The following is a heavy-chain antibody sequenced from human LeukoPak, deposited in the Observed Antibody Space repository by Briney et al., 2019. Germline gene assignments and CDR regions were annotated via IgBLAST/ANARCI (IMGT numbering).Heavy chain of an antibody. CDR3: AILRGITMVRGFDY. Sequence: ASVKVSCEASGYTFTSYVMNWVRQAPGQGLEWMGWINTNTGNPTYAQGFTGRFVFSLDTSVSTAYLQISSLKAEDTAVYYCAILRGITMVRGFDYWGQGTLVTVSS. V-gene: IGHV7-4-1*02. CDR2: INTNTGNP. CDR1: GYTFTSYV. J-gene: IGHJ4*02. D-gene: IGHD3-10*01.